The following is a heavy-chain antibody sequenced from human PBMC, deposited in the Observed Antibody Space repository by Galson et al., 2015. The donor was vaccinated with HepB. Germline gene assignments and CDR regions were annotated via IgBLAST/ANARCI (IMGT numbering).Heavy chain of an antibody. Sequence: QSGAEVIKPGESLRISCKGSGYSFTSYWIRWVRQMPGKGLAWMGRIDPSDSYTNYSPSIQGHVTISADKPTSTAYLQWSSLKASDTAMYYGATRIAAARYAFDIWGQGTMVTVSS. V-gene: IGHV5-10-1*01. CDR2: IDPSDSYT. CDR3: ATRIAAARYAFDI. CDR1: GYSFTSYW. D-gene: IGHD6-13*01. J-gene: IGHJ3*02.